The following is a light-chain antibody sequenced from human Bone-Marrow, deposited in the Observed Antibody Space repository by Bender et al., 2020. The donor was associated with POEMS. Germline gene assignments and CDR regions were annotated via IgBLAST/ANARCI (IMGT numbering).Light chain of an antibody. CDR2: EVS. CDR3: SSYTSSTTLV. V-gene: IGLV2-14*02. CDR1: SSDVGSYNL. Sequence: QSALTQPASVSGSPGQSITISCSGTSSDVGSYNLVYWYQQHPGKAPKFILYEVSKRPSGVSNRFSGSKSGNTASLTISGLQAEDEADYYCSSYTSSTTLVFGGGTKLTVL. J-gene: IGLJ2*01.